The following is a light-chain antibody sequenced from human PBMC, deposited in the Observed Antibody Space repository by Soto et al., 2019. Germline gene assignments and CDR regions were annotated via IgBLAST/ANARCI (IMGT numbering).Light chain of an antibody. CDR2: EVS. CDR1: SSDIGGYNY. J-gene: IGLJ1*01. V-gene: IGLV2-14*01. CDR3: SSFTISSTLYV. Sequence: QSALTQPASVSGSPGQSITISCAGTSSDIGGYNYVSWYQQHPGTAPKAIIYEVSNRPSGVSNRFSGSKSGNTASLTISGLQAEDEADYYCSSFTISSTLYVFGSGTKVTVL.